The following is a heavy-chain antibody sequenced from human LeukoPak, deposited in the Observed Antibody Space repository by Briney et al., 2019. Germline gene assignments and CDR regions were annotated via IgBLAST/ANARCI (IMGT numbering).Heavy chain of an antibody. J-gene: IGHJ6*02. CDR3: GTYCGGDCYDYYYGMDV. D-gene: IGHD2-21*02. Sequence: AGRSLRLSCAASGFTFSNYAMSWVRQAPGKGLEWVSAISGSGGSTYYADSVKGRFTIFRDNSKNTLYLQMNSLRAEDTAVYYCGTYCGGDCYDYYYGMDVWGQGTTVTVSS. CDR1: GFTFSNYA. V-gene: IGHV3-23*01. CDR2: ISGSGGST.